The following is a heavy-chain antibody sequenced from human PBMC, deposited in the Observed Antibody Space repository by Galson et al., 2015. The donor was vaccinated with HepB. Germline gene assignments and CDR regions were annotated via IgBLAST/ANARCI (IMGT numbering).Heavy chain of an antibody. Sequence: SLRLSCAASTFTFMSYGMHWVRQAPGKGLEWVAVVWYDGSDKHYADSVKGRFTISRDNSKNTVFLQMDSLRVEDTAVYYCARDPGGENYFDYWGQGTLVTVSS. CDR1: TFTFMSYG. D-gene: IGHD3-16*01. V-gene: IGHV3-33*01. CDR3: ARDPGGENYFDY. CDR2: VWYDGSDK. J-gene: IGHJ4*02.